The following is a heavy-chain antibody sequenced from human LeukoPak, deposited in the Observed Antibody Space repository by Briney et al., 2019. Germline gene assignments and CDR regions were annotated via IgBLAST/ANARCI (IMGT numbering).Heavy chain of an antibody. V-gene: IGHV3-23*01. CDR3: AKEGRKTGNTYGYEFDS. Sequence: GGSLRLSCAASGFTFSSYAMSWVRQAPGKGLEWVSAVSSSGGSTNYADYVKGQFTISRDNSKNTVYLHMNNRRAEDTAVYYCAKEGRKTGNTYGYEFDSWGQGTLVTVSS. CDR1: GFTFSSYA. CDR2: VSSSGGST. J-gene: IGHJ4*02. D-gene: IGHD5-18*01.